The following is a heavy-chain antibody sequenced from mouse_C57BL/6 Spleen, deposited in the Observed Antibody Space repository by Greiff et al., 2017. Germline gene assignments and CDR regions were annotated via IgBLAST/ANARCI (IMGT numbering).Heavy chain of an antibody. CDR2: IYPRSGNT. J-gene: IGHJ4*01. CDR3: AICSYYSNYERGHYAMDY. D-gene: IGHD2-5*01. V-gene: IGHV1-81*01. Sequence: QVQLQQSGAELARPGASVKLSCKASGYTFTSYGISWVTQRTGQGLEWIGEIYPRSGNTYYNEKFKGKATLTADKSSSTAYMELRSLTSEDAAVYFCAICSYYSNYERGHYAMDYSCKGTSVTVSP. CDR1: GYTFTSYG.